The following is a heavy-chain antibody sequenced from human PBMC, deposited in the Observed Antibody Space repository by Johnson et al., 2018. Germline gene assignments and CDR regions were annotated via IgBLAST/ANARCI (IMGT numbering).Heavy chain of an antibody. V-gene: IGHV4-59*01. CDR2: IYYNGDT. J-gene: IGHJ6*02. CDR1: GGSISSYY. Sequence: QVQLQESGPGLVKPSETLSLTCIVSGGSISSYYWTWIRQPPGKGLEWIGYIYYNGDTNYNPSLKSRVPITVDTSKNQFSLKLDSGIAADTAVYYCARVPYDSSSVRNYYYYGMDVWGQGTTVTVSS. D-gene: IGHD3-22*01. CDR3: ARVPYDSSSVRNYYYYGMDV.